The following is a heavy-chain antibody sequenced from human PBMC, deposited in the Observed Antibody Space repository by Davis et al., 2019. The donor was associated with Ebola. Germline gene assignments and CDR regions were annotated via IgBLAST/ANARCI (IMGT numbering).Heavy chain of an antibody. CDR1: GGTFSSYA. V-gene: IGHV1-69*13. CDR2: IIPIFGTA. Sequence: SVKVSCKASGGTFSSYAISWVRQAPGQGLEWMGRIIPIFGTANYAQKFQGRVTITADESTSTAYMELSSLRSEDTAVYYCARDRGLRFLGSQFDYWGQGTLVTVSS. CDR3: ARDRGLRFLGSQFDY. J-gene: IGHJ4*02. D-gene: IGHD3-3*01.